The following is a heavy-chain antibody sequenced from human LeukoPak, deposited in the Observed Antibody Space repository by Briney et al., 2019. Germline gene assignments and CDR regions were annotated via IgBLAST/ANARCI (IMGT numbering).Heavy chain of an antibody. CDR3: AHRLTGYNSNWYHGYFDY. J-gene: IGHJ4*02. D-gene: IGHD6-13*01. Sequence: ESGPTLVKPTQTLTLTCTFSGFSLSTSGVGVGWIRQPPGKALEWLTLIHWDDDKRYNPSLKSRLTVTKDVSKSQVVLTLTNVDPVDTATYYCAHRLTGYNSNWYHGYFDYWGPGTLVTVSS. CDR1: GFSLSTSGVG. V-gene: IGHV2-5*02. CDR2: IHWDDDK.